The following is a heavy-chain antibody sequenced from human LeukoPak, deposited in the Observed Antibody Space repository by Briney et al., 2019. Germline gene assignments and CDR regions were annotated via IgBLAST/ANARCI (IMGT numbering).Heavy chain of an antibody. V-gene: IGHV3-11*04. D-gene: IGHD6-13*01. CDR1: GFTLSDYY. J-gene: IGHJ6*03. CDR3: AREIKQQLVLWGNYYYYYYMDV. Sequence: GGSLRLSCAASGFTLSDYYMSWIRQAPGKGLEWVSYISSSGSTIYYADSVKGRFTISRDNAKNSLYLQMNSLRAEDTAVYYCAREIKQQLVLWGNYYYYYYMDVWGKGTTVTVSS. CDR2: ISSSGSTI.